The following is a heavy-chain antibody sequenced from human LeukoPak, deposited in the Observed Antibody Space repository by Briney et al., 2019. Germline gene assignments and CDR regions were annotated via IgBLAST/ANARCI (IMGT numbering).Heavy chain of an antibody. D-gene: IGHD3-16*01. CDR1: GGSISTSNYY. V-gene: IGHV4-61*05. Sequence: SETLSLTCTVSGGSISTSNYYWGWIRQPPGKGLEWIGFIYYSGSTYYSPSLKSRVTMSVDTSKNQFSLKLSSVTAADTAVYYCARGGIYDASDYDPYYFDYWGQGTLVTVSS. J-gene: IGHJ4*02. CDR2: IYYSGST. CDR3: ARGGIYDASDYDPYYFDY.